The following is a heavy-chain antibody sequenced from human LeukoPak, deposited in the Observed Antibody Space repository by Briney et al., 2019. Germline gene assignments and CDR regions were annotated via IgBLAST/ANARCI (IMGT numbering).Heavy chain of an antibody. CDR2: IYYSGST. D-gene: IGHD3-10*01. Sequence: SETLSLTCTVSGGSVSSGSYYWSWIRQPPGKGLEWIGYIYYSGSTNYNPSLKSRVTISVDTSKNQFSLKLSSVTAADTAVYYCAREWAGNWGQGTLVTVSS. CDR1: GGSVSSGSYY. V-gene: IGHV4-61*01. CDR3: AREWAGN. J-gene: IGHJ4*02.